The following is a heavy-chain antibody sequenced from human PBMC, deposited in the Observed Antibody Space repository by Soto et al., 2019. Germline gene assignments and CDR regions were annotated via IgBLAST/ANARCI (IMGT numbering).Heavy chain of an antibody. CDR2: IIPVFDTP. J-gene: IGHJ4*02. D-gene: IGHD6-13*01. V-gene: IGHV1-69*06. CDR1: GNSFSSHA. CDR3: ARGGALSTSWYWGDGLDS. Sequence: SVKVSCKSSGNSFSSHAITCVRQAPGQGLEWMGGIIPVFDTPTYARRFQDRVTITADKFTNTSYMELRSLRSEDTAVYYCARGGALSTSWYWGDGLDSWGQGTQVTVSS.